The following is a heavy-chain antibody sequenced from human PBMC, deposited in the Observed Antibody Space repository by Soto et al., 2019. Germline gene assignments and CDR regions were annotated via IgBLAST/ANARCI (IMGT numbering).Heavy chain of an antibody. V-gene: IGHV1-3*01. CDR1: VYTLTTYA. J-gene: IGHJ4*01. Sequence: ASVKVSCKASVYTLTTYAIHGVRQATGQRLEWMGWLNAGNGNTKSSQKFQGRVTITRDTSASTAYMELSSLRSDDTAVYYCARCDMAVAGTGFDYWG. CDR3: ARCDMAVAGTGFDY. CDR2: LNAGNGNT. D-gene: IGHD6-19*01.